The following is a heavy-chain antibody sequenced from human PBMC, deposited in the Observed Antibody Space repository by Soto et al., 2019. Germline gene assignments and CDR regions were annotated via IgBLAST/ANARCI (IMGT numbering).Heavy chain of an antibody. CDR2: IYHSGST. CDR1: GGSISSGGYS. J-gene: IGHJ6*02. D-gene: IGHD2-21*02. CDR3: ARAYCGGDCYSGGGDYSSGMDV. Sequence: TLSLTCAVSGGSISSGGYSWSWIRQPPGKGLEWIGYIYHSGSTYYNPSLKSRVTISVDRSKNQFSLKLSSVTAADTAVYYCARAYCGGDCYSGGGDYSSGMDVWGPGTTVTVSS. V-gene: IGHV4-30-2*01.